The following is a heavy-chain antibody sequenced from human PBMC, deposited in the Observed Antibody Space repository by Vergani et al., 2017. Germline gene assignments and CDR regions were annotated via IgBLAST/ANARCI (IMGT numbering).Heavy chain of an antibody. D-gene: IGHD6-13*01. CDR3: AKADSSSLLPSVDP. CDR2: ISCSGGST. V-gene: IGHV3-23*01. CDR1: GFTFSSYA. Sequence: EVQLLESGGGLVQPGGSLRLSCAASGFTFSSYAMSWVRQAPGKGLELVSAISCSGGSTYYADSVKGRFTISRDNSKNTLYLQMNSLRAEDTAVYYCAKADSSSLLPSVDPWGQGTLVTVSS. J-gene: IGHJ5*02.